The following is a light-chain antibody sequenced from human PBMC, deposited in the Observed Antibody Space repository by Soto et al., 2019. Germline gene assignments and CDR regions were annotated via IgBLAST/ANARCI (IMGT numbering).Light chain of an antibody. CDR3: QQYGSSPPWT. CDR2: GAS. Sequence: EIVLTQSPGTLSSSPGERATLSCRASQSVSSSYLAGYQQKPGQAHRLLIYGASSRATGIPDRFSGSGSGTDFTLTISRLEPEDFAVYYCQQYGSSPPWTFGQGTKVEIK. CDR1: QSVSSSY. J-gene: IGKJ1*01. V-gene: IGKV3-20*01.